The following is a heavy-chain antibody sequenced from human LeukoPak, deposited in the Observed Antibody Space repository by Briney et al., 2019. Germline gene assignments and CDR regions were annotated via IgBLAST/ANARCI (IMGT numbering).Heavy chain of an antibody. CDR2: INSDGTST. J-gene: IGHJ5*02. D-gene: IGHD3-22*01. CDR1: GFTFSDYW. V-gene: IGHV3-74*01. CDR3: AREGLPYYESSGSYVWFDP. Sequence: PGGSQRLSCAASGFTFSDYWMHWVRQVPGKGLVWVSRINSDGTSTVYADSVKGRFTMSRNNAKNMLYLEMDSLRAEDTAVYFCAREGLPYYESSGSYVWFDPWGQGTLVTASS.